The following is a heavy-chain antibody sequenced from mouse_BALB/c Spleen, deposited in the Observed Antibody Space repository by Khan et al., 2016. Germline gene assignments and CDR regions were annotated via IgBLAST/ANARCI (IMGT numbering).Heavy chain of an antibody. Sequence: EVQLQESGPGLVKPSQSLSLTCSVTGYSITSGYYWNWIRQFPGNKLEWMGYISYDGSNNYNPSFKNRISITRDTSTNQFFLKLNSVTTEDTATXYCATYGDYEGFAYWGQGTLVTVSA. J-gene: IGHJ3*01. CDR3: ATYGDYEGFAY. CDR1: GYSITSGYY. V-gene: IGHV3-6*02. D-gene: IGHD2-13*01. CDR2: ISYDGSN.